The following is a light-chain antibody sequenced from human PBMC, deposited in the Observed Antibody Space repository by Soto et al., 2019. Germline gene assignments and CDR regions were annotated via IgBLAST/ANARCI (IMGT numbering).Light chain of an antibody. V-gene: IGLV2-8*01. Sequence: QSALTQPPSASGSPGQSVTISFTGSSSDIGGYDFVSWYQQHPGKVPKLLIYEVTKRPSGVPDRFSGSKSGNTASLTVSGLQADYEADYYCCSHAGSKNYYLFGPGTKLTVL. CDR1: SSDIGGYDF. J-gene: IGLJ1*01. CDR2: EVT. CDR3: CSHAGSKNYYL.